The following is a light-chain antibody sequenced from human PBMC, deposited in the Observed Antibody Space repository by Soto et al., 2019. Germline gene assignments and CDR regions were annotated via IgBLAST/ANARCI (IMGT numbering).Light chain of an antibody. CDR1: QSVSSK. Sequence: ETVMTQSPATLSVSPGERATLSCRASQSVSSKLAWYQQKPGQAPRLLIYGASTRATGIPARFGGSGSGTEFTLSISSLQSEDFAVYYCQQYNNWPPITFGQGTRLEI. J-gene: IGKJ5*01. V-gene: IGKV3D-15*01. CDR3: QQYNNWPPIT. CDR2: GAS.